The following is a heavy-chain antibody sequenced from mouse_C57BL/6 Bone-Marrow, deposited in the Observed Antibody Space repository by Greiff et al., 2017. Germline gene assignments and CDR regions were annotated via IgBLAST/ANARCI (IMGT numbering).Heavy chain of an antibody. D-gene: IGHD2-3*01. CDR1: GYAFSSSW. CDR3: ANDGYYVRVWFAY. J-gene: IGHJ3*01. V-gene: IGHV1-82*01. CDR2: IYPGDGDT. Sequence: LVKPGASVKISCKASGYAFSSSWMNWVKQRPGKGLEWIGRIYPGDGDTNYNGKFKGKATLTADKSSSTAYMQLSSLTSEDSAVYFCANDGYYVRVWFAYWGQGTLVTVSA.